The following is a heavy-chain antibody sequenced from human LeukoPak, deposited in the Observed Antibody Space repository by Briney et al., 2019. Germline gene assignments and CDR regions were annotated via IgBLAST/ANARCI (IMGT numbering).Heavy chain of an antibody. Sequence: ASVTVPCTASGYTFTSYDINWVRQATGQGLEWMGWMNPNSGNTGYAQKFQGRVTMTRNTSISTAYMELSSLRSEDTAVYYCARGDYYDSSGWLIWGQGTLVTVSS. D-gene: IGHD3-22*01. J-gene: IGHJ4*02. V-gene: IGHV1-8*01. CDR3: ARGDYYDSSGWLI. CDR1: GYTFTSYD. CDR2: MNPNSGNT.